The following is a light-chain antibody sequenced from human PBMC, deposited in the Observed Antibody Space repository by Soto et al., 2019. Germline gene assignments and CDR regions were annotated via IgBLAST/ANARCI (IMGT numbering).Light chain of an antibody. CDR3: QQSYTTPYS. V-gene: IGKV1-39*01. Sequence: DIQMTQSPSSLSASVGDRVTITCRASQSIRTYLNWYQQKPGKDPNLLIYVASSLQTGVPSRFSGSGSGTDFTLTISSVQPEDFATYYCQQSYTTPYSFGQGTKLEI. J-gene: IGKJ2*03. CDR2: VAS. CDR1: QSIRTY.